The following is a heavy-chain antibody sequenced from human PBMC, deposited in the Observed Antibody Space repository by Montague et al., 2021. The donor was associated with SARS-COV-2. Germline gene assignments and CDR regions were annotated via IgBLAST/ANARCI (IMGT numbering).Heavy chain of an antibody. V-gene: IGHV4-34*01. Sequence: SETLSLTCAVYGGSFSGYYWSWIRQPPGKGLEWIGEINHSGSANYNPSLTSRVTISVDTSKNQFSLKLSSVTAADTAVYYCARVRYYGSGTSLGMDVWGQGTPVTVSS. CDR3: ARVRYYGSGTSLGMDV. CDR1: GGSFSGYY. CDR2: INHSGSA. D-gene: IGHD3-10*01. J-gene: IGHJ6*02.